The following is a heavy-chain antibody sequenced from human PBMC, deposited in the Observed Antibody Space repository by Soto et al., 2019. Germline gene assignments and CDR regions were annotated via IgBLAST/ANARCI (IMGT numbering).Heavy chain of an antibody. D-gene: IGHD3-9*01. CDR3: ARKADYNILTGYFYYFDY. V-gene: IGHV5-51*01. J-gene: IGHJ4*02. CDR2: IYPGDSDA. Sequence: GESLKISCKSSGYSFTDYWIGWVRQMPGKGLEWMGIIYPGDSDARYSPSFQGQVTISVDTSINTAFLRWNSLTASDTAMYYCARKADYNILTGYFYYFDYWGQGSLVTVS. CDR1: GYSFTDYW.